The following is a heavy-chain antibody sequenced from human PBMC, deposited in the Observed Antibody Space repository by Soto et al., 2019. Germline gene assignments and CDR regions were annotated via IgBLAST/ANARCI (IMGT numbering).Heavy chain of an antibody. D-gene: IGHD3-22*01. CDR3: ARGVHCDTGGYYYFY. CDR1: GDTFSRYA. Sequence: SVKVSCKASGDTFSRYAISWVRQAPGQGLEWMGGIIPLFGTANYAQRFQGRVRITADESTTTVYMELRGLRSEDTAVYYCARGVHCDTGGYYYFYWGQGTLVTVYS. J-gene: IGHJ4*02. V-gene: IGHV1-69*13. CDR2: IIPLFGTA.